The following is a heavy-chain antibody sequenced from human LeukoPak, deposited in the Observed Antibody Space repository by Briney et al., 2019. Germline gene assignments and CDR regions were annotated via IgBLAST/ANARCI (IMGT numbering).Heavy chain of an antibody. J-gene: IGHJ4*02. D-gene: IGHD1-26*01. Sequence: GASVTVSFKASGYTFISYGISWVRQAPGQGLEWMGWITAYNGHTNYAQKLQGRVTMTTDTSTSTAYMELRSLRSDDTAVYYCARRDVGPNRDHFDYWGQGTLVTVSS. CDR1: GYTFISYG. CDR3: ARRDVGPNRDHFDY. V-gene: IGHV1-18*01. CDR2: ITAYNGHT.